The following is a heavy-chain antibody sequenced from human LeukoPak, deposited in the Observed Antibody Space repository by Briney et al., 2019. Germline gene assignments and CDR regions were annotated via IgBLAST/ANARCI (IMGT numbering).Heavy chain of an antibody. CDR1: GYIFSDYW. V-gene: IGHV5-51*01. CDR2: IYAGDSDT. Sequence: GESLKISCRGSGYIFSDYWIGWVRQMPGRGLEWKGIIYAGDSDTRYMPSFQGQVTISADKSINTAYLQWSSLKASDTAVYFCARERGYYCSTGSCYFDFWGQGTLVTVSS. D-gene: IGHD2-15*01. J-gene: IGHJ4*02. CDR3: ARERGYYCSTGSCYFDF.